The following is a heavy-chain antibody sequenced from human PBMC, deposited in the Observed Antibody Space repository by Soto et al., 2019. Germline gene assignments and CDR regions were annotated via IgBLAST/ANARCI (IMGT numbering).Heavy chain of an antibody. Sequence: QVLLQESGPGLVQPSGTLSLSCAVSGDSISTNYFWGWVRQPPGKGLEWVGDISHRASVNYNPSLKSRVTLSLDQSKNQSSLKLNSVTAADTAVYYCARSFGWYAIDYWGQGTLVIVSS. V-gene: IGHV4-4*02. D-gene: IGHD6-19*01. CDR3: ARSFGWYAIDY. CDR1: GDSISTNYF. J-gene: IGHJ4*02. CDR2: ISHRASV.